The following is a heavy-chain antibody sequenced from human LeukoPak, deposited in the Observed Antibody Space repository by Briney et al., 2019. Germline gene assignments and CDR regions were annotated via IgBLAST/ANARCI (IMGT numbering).Heavy chain of an antibody. D-gene: IGHD2-15*01. V-gene: IGHV3-23*01. CDR3: VRDFSCSGGSCPLFDY. CDR2: INENGVYT. CDR1: GFPLRNYA. Sequence: GGSLRLSCAASGFPLRNYAMSWVRQAPGEGLDWVSGINENGVYTYYADSVKGRFTISRDNPENTLYLHMSSLRAEDTAIYYCVRDFSCSGGSCPLFDYWGQGTLVTVSA. J-gene: IGHJ4*02.